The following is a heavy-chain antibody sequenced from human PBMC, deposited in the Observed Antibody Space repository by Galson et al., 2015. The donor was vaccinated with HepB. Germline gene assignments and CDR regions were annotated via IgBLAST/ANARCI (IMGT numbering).Heavy chain of an antibody. J-gene: IGHJ6*02. Sequence: SVTVSCKASGYTFTSYGISWVRQAPGQGLEWMGWISAFNGNTNYAQKLQGRVTMTTDTSTSTAYMELRSLRSDDTAVYYCARDGSFKGRPYYDFWSGYEYGMDVWGQGTTVTVSS. CDR2: ISAFNGNT. CDR3: ARDGSFKGRPYYDFWSGYEYGMDV. D-gene: IGHD3-3*01. V-gene: IGHV1-18*04. CDR1: GYTFTSYG.